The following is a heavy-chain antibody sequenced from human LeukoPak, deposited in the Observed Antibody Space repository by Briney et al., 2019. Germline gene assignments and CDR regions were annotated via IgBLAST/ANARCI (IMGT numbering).Heavy chain of an antibody. CDR2: ISSSSSYI. V-gene: IGHV3-21*01. Sequence: GGSLRLSCAASGFTFSSYSMNWVRQAPGKGLEWVSSISSSSSYICYADSVKGRFTISRDNSKNTLYLQLNSLRVEDTAVYYCARVGYSGYDSLDYWGQGTLVTVSS. J-gene: IGHJ4*02. CDR3: ARVGYSGYDSLDY. CDR1: GFTFSSYS. D-gene: IGHD5-12*01.